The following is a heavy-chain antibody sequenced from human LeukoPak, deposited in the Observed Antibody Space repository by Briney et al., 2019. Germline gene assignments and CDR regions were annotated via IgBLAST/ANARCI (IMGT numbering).Heavy chain of an antibody. Sequence: GGSLRLSCTASGFRFSNYAMNWVRQAPGKGLEWVSVISGGGSSTNYADSEKGRFTISRENSKNTLYLQMNSLRAEDTAVYYCAHTDSYYFDSGMVSWGQGALVTVSS. V-gene: IGHV3-23*01. CDR2: ISGGGSST. CDR1: GFRFSNYA. CDR3: AHTDSYYFDSGMVS. D-gene: IGHD3-22*01. J-gene: IGHJ5*02.